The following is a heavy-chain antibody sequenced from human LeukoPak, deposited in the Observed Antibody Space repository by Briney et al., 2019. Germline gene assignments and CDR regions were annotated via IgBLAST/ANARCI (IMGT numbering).Heavy chain of an antibody. CDR3: AGGRVVRVARNWYFDL. D-gene: IGHD5-12*01. Sequence: SETLSLTCAVYGGSFSGYYWSWIRQPPGKGLEWIGEINHSGSTNYNPSLKSRVTISVDTSKNQFSLKLSSVTAADTAVYYCAGGRVVRVARNWYFDLWGRGTLVTVSS. CDR1: GGSFSGYY. V-gene: IGHV4-34*01. J-gene: IGHJ2*01. CDR2: INHSGST.